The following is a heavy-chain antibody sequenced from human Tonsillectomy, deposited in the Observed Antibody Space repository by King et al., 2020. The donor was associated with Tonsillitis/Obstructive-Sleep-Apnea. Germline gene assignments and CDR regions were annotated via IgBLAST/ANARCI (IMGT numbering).Heavy chain of an antibody. J-gene: IGHJ3*01. D-gene: IGHD2-2*01. CDR2: IKSKIDTGTA. V-gene: IGHV3-15*01. Sequence: VQLVESGGGLVKPGGSLRLSCAASGFIFTDAWMSWVRQAPGKGLEWVGRIKSKIDTGTADYAAPVKGRFTISRDDSKNTIYLQMNSLKTEDQGIYYCTEEIVCTGTRCSGRAFDVWGQGTMVTVS. CDR3: TEEIVCTGTRCSGRAFDV. CDR1: GFIFTDAW.